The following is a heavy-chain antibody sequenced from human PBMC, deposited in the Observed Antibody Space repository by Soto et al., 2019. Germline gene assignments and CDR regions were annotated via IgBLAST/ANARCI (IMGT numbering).Heavy chain of an antibody. CDR1: GFTFSSYE. Sequence: EVQLVESGGGLGQPGGSLRLSCAASGFTFSSYEMDWVRQAPGRGLEWVSYISGSGGTIYYADSVKGRFTIARDNAKDSLYLQMNSLRDEDTAVYYCVRDSGGGGYDLVHFNFWGRGTLVTVSS. V-gene: IGHV3-48*03. CDR3: VRDSGGGGYDLVHFNF. D-gene: IGHD5-12*01. J-gene: IGHJ4*02. CDR2: ISGSGGTI.